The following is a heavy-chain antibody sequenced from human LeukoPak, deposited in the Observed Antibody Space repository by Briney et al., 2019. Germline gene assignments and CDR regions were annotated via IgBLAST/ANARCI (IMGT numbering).Heavy chain of an antibody. CDR2: IYPGDSDI. V-gene: IGHV5-51*01. D-gene: IGHD7-27*01. J-gene: IGHJ3*02. Sequence: GASLKISCKASGYSFTSYWIGWVRQMPGKGLEWLGIIYPGDSDIRYSPSFQGQVTISADRSISTAYLQWSGLKASDTAMYYCARPSGWGGEENAFDIWGQGTMVTVSS. CDR1: GYSFTSYW. CDR3: ARPSGWGGEENAFDI.